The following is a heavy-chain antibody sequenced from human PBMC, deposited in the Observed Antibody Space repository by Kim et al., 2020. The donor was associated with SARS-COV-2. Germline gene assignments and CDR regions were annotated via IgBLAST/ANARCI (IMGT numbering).Heavy chain of an antibody. V-gene: IGHV4-34*01. D-gene: IGHD6-19*01. Sequence: YTPSLKSRVTISVDTSKNQFSLKLSSVTAADTAVYYCARARRAGSRYFDYWGQGTLVTVSS. CDR3: ARARRAGSRYFDY. J-gene: IGHJ4*02.